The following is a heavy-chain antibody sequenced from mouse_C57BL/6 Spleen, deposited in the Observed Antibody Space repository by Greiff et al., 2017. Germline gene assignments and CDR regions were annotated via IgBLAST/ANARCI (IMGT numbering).Heavy chain of an antibody. V-gene: IGHV1-50*01. CDR2: IDPSHSAT. J-gene: IGHJ2*01. Sequence: QVQLQQPGAELVKPGASVKLSCKASGYTFTRYWMQWVKQRPGQGLEWIGEIDPSHSATNYNQKFEGKATVTVDTSSSTASMKLSSRASEDSAVYYCARLEGYWGQGTTLTVAS. CDR3: ARLEGY. CDR1: GYTFTRYW.